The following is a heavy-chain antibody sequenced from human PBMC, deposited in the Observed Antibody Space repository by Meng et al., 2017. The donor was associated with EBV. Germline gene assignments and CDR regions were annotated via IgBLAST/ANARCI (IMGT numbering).Heavy chain of an antibody. J-gene: IGHJ4*02. V-gene: IGHV1-69*06. CDR3: ARAEIAAAGRLDY. D-gene: IGHD6-13*01. Sequence: QVQLAQAGTEVTQPGSSVKVSCNASGGTFSSYASSWVRQAPGQGLELMGGIIPIFGTTNYAQKFHGRVTITADKSTSTAYMELSSLRSEDTAVYYCARAEIAAAGRLDYWGQGTLVTVSS. CDR2: IIPIFGTT. CDR1: GGTFSSYA.